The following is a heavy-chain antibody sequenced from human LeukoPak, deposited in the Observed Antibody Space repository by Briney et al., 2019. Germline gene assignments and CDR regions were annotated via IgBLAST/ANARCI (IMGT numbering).Heavy chain of an antibody. CDR2: IYYSGST. Sequence: SETLSPTCSVSGDSISSYYWSWIRQPPGKGLEWIGYIYYSGSTNYNPSLKSRVTISVDTSKNQFSLKLSSVTAADTAVYYCARAIARGYSYGHFDYWGQGTLVTVSS. D-gene: IGHD5-18*01. J-gene: IGHJ4*02. CDR1: GDSISSYY. V-gene: IGHV4-59*01. CDR3: ARAIARGYSYGHFDY.